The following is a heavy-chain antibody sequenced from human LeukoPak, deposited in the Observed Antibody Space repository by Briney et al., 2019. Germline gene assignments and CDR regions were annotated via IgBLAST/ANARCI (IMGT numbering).Heavy chain of an antibody. J-gene: IGHJ4*02. CDR2: ISYDGSNK. D-gene: IGHD4-17*01. CDR3: ARDWYGDPFDY. Sequence: GRSLRLSCAASGFTFSSYAMHWVRQAPGKGLEWVAVISYDGSNKYYADSVKGRFTISRDNAKNSLYLQMNSLRAEDTAVYYCARDWYGDPFDYWGQGTLVTVSS. V-gene: IGHV3-30*07. CDR1: GFTFSSYA.